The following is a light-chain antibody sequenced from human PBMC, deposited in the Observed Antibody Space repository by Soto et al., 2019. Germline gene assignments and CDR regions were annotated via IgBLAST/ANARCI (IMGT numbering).Light chain of an antibody. CDR2: RAS. Sequence: DIVMTQSPDSLAVSLVERATINCKSSQSVLYSSNNKNYLAWYQQKPGQPPKLLIYRASTRESGFTDRFSSSGSGTDFTLTISTLQDEDVAVYDCHQYYTTPQTFGQGTKVEIK. V-gene: IGKV4-1*01. J-gene: IGKJ1*01. CDR3: HQYYTTPQT. CDR1: QSVLYSSNNKNY.